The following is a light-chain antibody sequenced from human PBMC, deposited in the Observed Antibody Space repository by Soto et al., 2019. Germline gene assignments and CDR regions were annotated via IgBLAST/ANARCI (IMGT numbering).Light chain of an antibody. CDR3: QQYGTSPRT. CDR2: GAS. J-gene: IGKJ1*01. Sequence: DIVLTQSPGTLSLSPGERATLSCRASQSINSNYLAWYQLKPGQAPRLCIYGASISATAIPDRFSGSVSGTDFTLTISRLDPEDFAVYFCQQYGTSPRTFGQGTKVDI. CDR1: QSINSNY. V-gene: IGKV3-20*01.